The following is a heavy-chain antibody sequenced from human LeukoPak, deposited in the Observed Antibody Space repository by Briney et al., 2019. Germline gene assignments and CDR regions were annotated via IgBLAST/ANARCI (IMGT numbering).Heavy chain of an antibody. CDR2: IYPGDSET. J-gene: IGHJ4*02. Sequence: GESLKISCKGSGYSFTTYWIAWVRQMPGEGLEWMGIIYPGDSETRYSPSFQGQVSISADKSISTAYLQWSSLKDSDTAMYYCARRSSGWYLDYWGQGTLVSVSS. CDR3: ARRSSGWYLDY. CDR1: GYSFTTYW. D-gene: IGHD6-19*01. V-gene: IGHV5-51*01.